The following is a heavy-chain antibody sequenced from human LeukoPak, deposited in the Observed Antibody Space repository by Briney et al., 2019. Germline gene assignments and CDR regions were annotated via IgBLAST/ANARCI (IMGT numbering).Heavy chain of an antibody. D-gene: IGHD5-24*01. J-gene: IGHJ4*02. Sequence: PSETLSLTCAVSGGSISSGGYSWSWIRQPPGKGLEWIGYIYYSGSTNYNPSLKSRVTISVDTSKNQFSLKLSSVTAADTAVYYCARRARGQFYFDYWGQGTLVTVSS. CDR2: IYYSGST. CDR3: ARRARGQFYFDY. V-gene: IGHV4-61*08. CDR1: GGSISSGGYS.